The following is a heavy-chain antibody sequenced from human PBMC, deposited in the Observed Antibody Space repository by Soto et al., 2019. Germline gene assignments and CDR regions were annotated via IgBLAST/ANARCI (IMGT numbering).Heavy chain of an antibody. CDR3: ARDEGGIGYYTGPYYYGMDV. CDR2: IKEDGSEK. D-gene: IGHD3-22*01. V-gene: IGHV3-7*03. CDR1: GFTFTRYW. Sequence: GGSLRLSCAASGFTFTRYWMNWVRQAPGKGLEWLANIKEDGSEKFYVDSVKGRFTISRDNAQNSVYLQMNSLRAEDTAVYYCARDEGGIGYYTGPYYYGMDVWGQGTTVTV. J-gene: IGHJ6*02.